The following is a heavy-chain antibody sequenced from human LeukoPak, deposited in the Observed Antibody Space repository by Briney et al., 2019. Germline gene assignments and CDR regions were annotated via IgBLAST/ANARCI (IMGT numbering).Heavy chain of an antibody. CDR2: IGNSGSTI. J-gene: IGHJ4*02. CDR1: GFTFRNHD. V-gene: IGHV3-11*01. Sequence: GGSLRLSCAASGFTFRNHDMNWIRQAPGKGLEWVSYIGNSGSTIYYADSVKGRFTISRDNAKNSLYLQMNSLRGEDTAVYYCARVRHFYGLGSSYFDYWGQGTLVTVST. CDR3: ARVRHFYGLGSSYFDY. D-gene: IGHD3-10*01.